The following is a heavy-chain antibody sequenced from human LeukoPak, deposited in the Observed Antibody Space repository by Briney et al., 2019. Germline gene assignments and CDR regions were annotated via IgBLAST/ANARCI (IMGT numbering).Heavy chain of an antibody. CDR2: IYYSGST. V-gene: IGHV4-34*09. Sequence: SQTLFVTWAVYGGSFSGYYLCFIRRPPLNGLEWIGYIYYSGSTYYNPSLKSRVTISVDTSKNQFSLKLSSVTAADTAVYYCARDWNGAFDIWGQGTMVTVSS. D-gene: IGHD1-1*01. J-gene: IGHJ3*02. CDR1: GGSFSGYY. CDR3: ARDWNGAFDI.